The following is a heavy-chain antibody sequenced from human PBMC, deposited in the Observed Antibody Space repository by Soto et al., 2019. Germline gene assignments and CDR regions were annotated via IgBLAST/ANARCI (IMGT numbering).Heavy chain of an antibody. CDR2: ISTSIDAT. D-gene: IGHD1-1*01. CDR3: ARVHIVRTSSYYCGMDV. J-gene: IGHJ6*02. CDR1: GFTFSNYA. V-gene: IGHV3-23*01. Sequence: GGSLRLSCAASGFTFSNYAMGWVRQAPGKGLEWVSSISTSIDATYYADSVKGRFTISRDDSKNTLYLQMNSLRAEDTAVYYCARVHIVRTSSYYCGMDVWGPGTTVTVSS.